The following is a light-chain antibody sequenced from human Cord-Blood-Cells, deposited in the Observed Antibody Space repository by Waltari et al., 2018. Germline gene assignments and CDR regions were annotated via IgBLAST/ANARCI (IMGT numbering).Light chain of an antibody. CDR2: DVS. J-gene: IGLJ3*02. CDR1: SSDVGGYNY. Sequence: QSALTQPASVSGSPGQSITISCTGTSSDVGGYNYVSWYQQHPGKAPKLMIYDVSKRPSVVSNRFSGSKSGNTASLTISGLQAEDDADYYCSSYTSSSTWVFGGGTKLTVL. CDR3: SSYTSSSTWV. V-gene: IGLV2-14*01.